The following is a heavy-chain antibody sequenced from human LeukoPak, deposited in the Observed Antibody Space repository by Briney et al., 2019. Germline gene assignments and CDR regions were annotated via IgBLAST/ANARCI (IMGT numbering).Heavy chain of an antibody. CDR3: ARDLGDYGDYDHWFDP. Sequence: SVKVSCKASGGTFSSYAISWVRQAPGQGLEWMGGIIPIFGTANYAQKFQGRVTITADESTSTAYMELSSLRSEDTAVYYCARDLGDYGDYDHWFDPWGQGTLVTVSS. CDR2: IIPIFGTA. V-gene: IGHV1-69*13. CDR1: GGTFSSYA. J-gene: IGHJ5*02. D-gene: IGHD4-17*01.